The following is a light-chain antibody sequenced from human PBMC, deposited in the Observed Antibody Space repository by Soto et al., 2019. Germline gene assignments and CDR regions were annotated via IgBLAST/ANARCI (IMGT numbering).Light chain of an antibody. V-gene: IGKV1-33*01. J-gene: IGKJ4*01. Sequence: DIQMTQSPSPLPASVGDRVIITCQASQAISNHLNWYQQTPGRAPKLLIYDTSNLETGVPSRFRGSGGGTDFTFTITSLQPEDFATYFCQQTDKLPLTFGGGTKVDMK. CDR2: DTS. CDR1: QAISNH. CDR3: QQTDKLPLT.